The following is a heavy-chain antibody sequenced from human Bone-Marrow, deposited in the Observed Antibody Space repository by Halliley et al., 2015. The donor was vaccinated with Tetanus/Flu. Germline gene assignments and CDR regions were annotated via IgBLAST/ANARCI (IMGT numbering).Heavy chain of an antibody. D-gene: IGHD4-17*01. CDR3: ARFGYGDYGGYFDY. J-gene: IGHJ4*02. CDR2: ISSGGTII. V-gene: IGHV3-48*03. Sequence: WVSYISSGGTIISYADSVKGRFTISRDNAKNSLFLHMDSLRAEDTAVYYCARFGYGDYGGYFDYWGQGTLVTVSS.